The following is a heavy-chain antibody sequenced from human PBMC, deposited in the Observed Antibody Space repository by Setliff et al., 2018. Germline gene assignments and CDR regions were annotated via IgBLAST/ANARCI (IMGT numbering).Heavy chain of an antibody. J-gene: IGHJ3*02. CDR1: GYTFTSHY. Sequence: SVKVSCKASGYTFTSHYMHWVRQAPGLGLEWMGTINPSSGRTSYAQKFQGRVTMTRDTSTSTGYMDMSSLRSEDTAVYYCARDVFPYHYEGAFDIWGQGTMVTVSS. CDR2: INPSSGRT. CDR3: ARDVFPYHYEGAFDI. D-gene: IGHD3-22*01. V-gene: IGHV1-46*01.